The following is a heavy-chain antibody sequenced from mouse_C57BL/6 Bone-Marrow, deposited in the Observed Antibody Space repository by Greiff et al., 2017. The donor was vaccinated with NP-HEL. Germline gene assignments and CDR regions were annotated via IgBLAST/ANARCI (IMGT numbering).Heavy chain of an antibody. CDR2: IHPNSGST. CDR3: ARSRRLLRYPYAMDY. Sequence: QVQLQQSGAELVKPGASVKLSCKASGYTFTSYWMHWVKQRPGQGLEWIGMIHPNSGSTNYNEKFKSKATLTVDKSSSTAYMQLSSLTSEDSAVYYCARSRRLLRYPYAMDYWGQGTSVTVSS. V-gene: IGHV1-64*01. J-gene: IGHJ4*01. D-gene: IGHD2-3*01. CDR1: GYTFTSYW.